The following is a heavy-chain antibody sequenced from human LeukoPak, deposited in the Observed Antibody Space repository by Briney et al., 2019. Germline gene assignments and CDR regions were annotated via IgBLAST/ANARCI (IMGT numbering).Heavy chain of an antibody. CDR1: GGSISSGGYS. D-gene: IGHD3-22*01. V-gene: IGHV4-30-2*01. CDR3: ARGSHGEYYYDSSGWYFDY. J-gene: IGHJ4*02. CDR2: IYHSGST. Sequence: SQTLSLTCAVSGGSISSGGYSWSWIRQPPRKGLEWIGYIYHSGSTYYNPSLKSRVTISVDRSKNQFSLKLSSVTAADTAVYYCARGSHGEYYYDSSGWYFDYWGQGTLVTVSS.